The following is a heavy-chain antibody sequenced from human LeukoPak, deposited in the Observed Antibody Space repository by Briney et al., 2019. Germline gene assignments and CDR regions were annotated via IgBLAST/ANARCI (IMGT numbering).Heavy chain of an antibody. CDR3: ARDYDH. CDR2: INPNSGGT. CDR1: GYTFSGYY. V-gene: IGHV1-2*02. J-gene: IGHJ5*02. Sequence: ASVKVSCKASGYTFSGYYLFWVRQAPGHGLEYMGWINPNSGGTNYAQKFQGGVTMTTDTSISTAYMELSRLTSDDTAVYYCARDYDHWGQGTLVTVSS.